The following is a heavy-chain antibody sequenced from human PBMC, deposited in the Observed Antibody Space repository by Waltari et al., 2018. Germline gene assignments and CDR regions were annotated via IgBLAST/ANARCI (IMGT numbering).Heavy chain of an antibody. CDR1: GLTFSLSA. V-gene: IGHV3-23*01. D-gene: IGHD1-1*01. CDR2: ISGGGGTT. CDR3: CSVQVPLAIAN. J-gene: IGHJ4*02. Sequence: EVQLLESWGGLVQPGGSMRLSCAASGLTFSLSAMIWVRQAPGEGLEWVSSISGGGGTTEYADSVEGRFTVSRDNSKNTASLQMDSLRAEDTALYYCCSVQVPLAIANCGQGTLVTVAS.